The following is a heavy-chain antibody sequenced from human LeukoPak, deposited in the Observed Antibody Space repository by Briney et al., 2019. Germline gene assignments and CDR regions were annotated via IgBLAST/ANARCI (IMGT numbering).Heavy chain of an antibody. D-gene: IGHD2-21*02. J-gene: IGHJ1*01. V-gene: IGHV3-15*01. CDR1: GFTFSIYS. CDR3: TTDQLEHIVVVTAIPRGYFQH. CDR2: IKSKTDGGTT. Sequence: GGSLRLSCAASGFTFSIYSMDWVRQAPGKGLEWVGRIKSKTDGGTTDYAAPVKGRFTISRDDSKNTLYLQMNSLKTEDTAVYYCTTDQLEHIVVVTAIPRGYFQHWGQGTLVTVSS.